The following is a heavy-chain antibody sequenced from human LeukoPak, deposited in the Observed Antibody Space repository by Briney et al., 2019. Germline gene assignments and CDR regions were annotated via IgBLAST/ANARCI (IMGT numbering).Heavy chain of an antibody. V-gene: IGHV3-9*01. Sequence: SLRLSCAASGFTFDDYAMHWVRQAPGKGLEWVSGISWNSGSIGYADSVKGRFTISRDNAKNSLYLQMNSLRAEDTALYYCAKDFVVRGVIYYGMDVWGQGTTVTVSS. D-gene: IGHD3-10*01. CDR2: ISWNSGSI. CDR1: GFTFDDYA. J-gene: IGHJ6*02. CDR3: AKDFVVRGVIYYGMDV.